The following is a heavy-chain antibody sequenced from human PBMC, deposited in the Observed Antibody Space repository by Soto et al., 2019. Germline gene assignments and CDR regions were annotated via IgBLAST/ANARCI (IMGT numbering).Heavy chain of an antibody. CDR2: IYYSWIT. CDR3: ARGGGVYYFDY. Sequence: SETLSLTCTVSGGSISSYYWSWIRQPPGKGLEWIGYIYYSWITDYNPSLKSRVTISVDTSKSQFSLALSSVIASVTAVYYCARGGGVYYFDYWGQGTLVTVSS. CDR1: GGSISSYY. J-gene: IGHJ4*02. D-gene: IGHD2-8*02. V-gene: IGHV4-59*01.